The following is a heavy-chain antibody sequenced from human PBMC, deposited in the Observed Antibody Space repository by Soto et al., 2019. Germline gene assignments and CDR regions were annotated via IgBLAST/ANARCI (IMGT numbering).Heavy chain of an antibody. CDR3: ARCDNTWYRYSSDY. J-gene: IGHJ4*02. V-gene: IGHV1-18*01. Sequence: QVQLVQSGAEVKKPGASVKVSCKASGYTFSNYGISWVRQAPGQGLEWMAWISTYDGNINYAPQFEGRVSMTTDTSTCTAYMELRSLRYDDTAVYYCARCDNTWYRYSSDYWGQGTLVSVSS. D-gene: IGHD3-16*02. CDR1: GYTFSNYG. CDR2: ISTYDGNI.